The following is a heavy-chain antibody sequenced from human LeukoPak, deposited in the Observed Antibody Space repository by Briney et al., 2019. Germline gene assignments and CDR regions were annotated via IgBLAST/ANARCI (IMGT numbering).Heavy chain of an antibody. CDR2: ISSSSSTI. V-gene: IGHV3-48*01. Sequence: GGSLRLSCAASGFTFSSYSMNWVRQAPGKGLEWVSYISSSSSTIYYADTVKGRFTISRDNAKNSLYLQMNSLRAEDTAVYYCIVLAVTATLGFDYWGQGTLVTVSS. D-gene: IGHD6-19*01. CDR3: IVLAVTATLGFDY. J-gene: IGHJ4*02. CDR1: GFTFSSYS.